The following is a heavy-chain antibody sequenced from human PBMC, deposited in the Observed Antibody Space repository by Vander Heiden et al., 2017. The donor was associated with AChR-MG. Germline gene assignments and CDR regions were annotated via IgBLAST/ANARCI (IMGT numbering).Heavy chain of an antibody. CDR3: AKDISSVYYSHYFDY. J-gene: IGHJ4*02. V-gene: IGHV3-9*01. CDR1: GFTFDDYA. CDR2: ISWNSGSI. D-gene: IGHD3-22*01. Sequence: EVQLVESGGGLVQPGRSLRLSCAASGFTFDDYAMHWVRQAPGKGLEWVSGISWNSGSIGYADSVKCRFTISRDNAKNSLYLQMNSLRAEDTALYYCAKDISSVYYSHYFDYWGQGTLVTVSS.